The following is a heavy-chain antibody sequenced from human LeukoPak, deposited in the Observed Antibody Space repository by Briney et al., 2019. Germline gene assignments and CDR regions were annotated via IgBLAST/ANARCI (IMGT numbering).Heavy chain of an antibody. Sequence: SETLSLTCAVYGGSFSGYYWSWIRQPPGKGLEWIGEINHSGSTNYNPSLKSRVTISVDTSKNQFSLKLSSVTAADTAVYYCARGRSGSILYAFDIWGQGTMVTVSS. CDR2: INHSGST. J-gene: IGHJ3*02. CDR1: GGSFSGYY. V-gene: IGHV4-34*01. CDR3: ARGRSGSILYAFDI. D-gene: IGHD3-10*01.